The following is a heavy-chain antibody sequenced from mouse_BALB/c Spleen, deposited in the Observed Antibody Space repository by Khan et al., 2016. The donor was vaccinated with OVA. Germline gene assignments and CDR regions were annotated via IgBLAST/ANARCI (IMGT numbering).Heavy chain of an antibody. CDR2: IVPENGNT. Sequence: EVELVESGAELVRPGALVKLSCKASGFNIKDYYMHWVKQRPEQGQVWIGRIVPENGNTIYDPKFQGKASITSDTSSNTAYLQLSSLTSEDTAVYYCARDGFSPWFVCWGQGTLVTVSA. J-gene: IGHJ3*01. D-gene: IGHD2-3*01. CDR3: ARDGFSPWFVC. CDR1: GFNIKDYY. V-gene: IGHV14-1*02.